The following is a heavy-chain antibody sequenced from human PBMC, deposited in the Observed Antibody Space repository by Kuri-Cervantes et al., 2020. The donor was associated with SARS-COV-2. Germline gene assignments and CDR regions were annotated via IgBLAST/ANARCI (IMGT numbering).Heavy chain of an antibody. Sequence: LSLTCAASGFTFSSYWMSWVRQAPGKGLEWVSYISSSSSTIYYADSVKGRFTISRDNAKNSLYLQMNSLRAEDTAVYYCARSGSFDYWGQGTLVTVSS. D-gene: IGHD5-12*01. J-gene: IGHJ4*02. CDR3: ARSGSFDY. CDR2: ISSSSSTI. V-gene: IGHV3-48*04. CDR1: GFTFSSYW.